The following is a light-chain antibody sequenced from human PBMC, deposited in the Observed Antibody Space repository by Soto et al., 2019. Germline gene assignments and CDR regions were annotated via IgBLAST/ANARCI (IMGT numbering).Light chain of an antibody. Sequence: IVLTQSPAPLSFSPGGRATPSCGASQSVSGSYLAWYQQKPGLAPRLLMYDAFSRATGIPDRFSGSGSGTDFTLTISRLEPEDFAVYYCQHYGTSPRTFGQGTKVDIK. V-gene: IGKV3D-20*01. CDR2: DAF. CDR1: QSVSGSY. CDR3: QHYGTSPRT. J-gene: IGKJ1*01.